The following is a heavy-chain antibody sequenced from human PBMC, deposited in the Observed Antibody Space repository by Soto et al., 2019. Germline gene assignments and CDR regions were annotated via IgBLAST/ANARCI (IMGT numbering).Heavy chain of an antibody. J-gene: IGHJ4*02. D-gene: IGHD4-17*01. Sequence: SETLSLTCAVYGGSFSGYYWSWIRQPPGKGLEWIGEINHSGSTNYNPSLKSRVTISVDTSKNQFSLKLSSVTAADTAVYYCARGSPKYGPRAHWGQGTLVTVSS. V-gene: IGHV4-34*01. CDR1: GGSFSGYY. CDR3: ARGSPKYGPRAH. CDR2: INHSGST.